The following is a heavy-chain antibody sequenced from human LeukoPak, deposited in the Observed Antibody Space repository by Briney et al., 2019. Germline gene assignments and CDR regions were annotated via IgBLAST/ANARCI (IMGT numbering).Heavy chain of an antibody. J-gene: IGHJ4*02. V-gene: IGHV3-30*03. D-gene: IGHD2-21*02. CDR2: ISYDGSNK. CDR3: ASDCGGDCYSLDY. CDR1: GVTFSIYG. Sequence: PGTSLRLSCAASGVTFSIYGMHRGRNAPGKVMESGTVISYDGSNKYYADSVKGRFTISRDNSKNTLYLQMNSLRAEDTAVYYCASDCGGDCYSLDYWGQGTLVTVSS.